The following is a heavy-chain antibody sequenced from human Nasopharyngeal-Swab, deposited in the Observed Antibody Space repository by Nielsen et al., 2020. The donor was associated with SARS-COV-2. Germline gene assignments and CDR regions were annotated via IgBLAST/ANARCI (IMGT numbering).Heavy chain of an antibody. CDR1: GFTFNTYS. CDR2: ISGSGSYV. J-gene: IGHJ4*02. CDR3: AKDRGVGALDY. Sequence: GESLKISCAGSGFTFNTYSMIWVRQVPGEGLEWVSSISGSGSYVYYADSVKGRFTISKDSAKNSLYLQMNSLRADDTAVYYCAKDRGVGALDYWGQGTLVTVSS. V-gene: IGHV3-21*01. D-gene: IGHD1-26*01.